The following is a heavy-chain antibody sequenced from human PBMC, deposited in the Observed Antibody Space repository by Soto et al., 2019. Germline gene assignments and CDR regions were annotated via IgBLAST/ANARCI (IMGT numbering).Heavy chain of an antibody. CDR2: ISYDGSNK. V-gene: IGHV3-30*18. J-gene: IGHJ6*02. Sequence: GGSLRLSCAASGFTFSSYGMHWVRQAPGKGLEWVAVISYDGSNKYYADSVKGRFTISRDNSKNTLYLQMNSLRAEDTAVYYYAKEWGWQQLRVYYYYGMDVWGQGTTVTVS. D-gene: IGHD6-13*01. CDR1: GFTFSSYG. CDR3: AKEWGWQQLRVYYYYGMDV.